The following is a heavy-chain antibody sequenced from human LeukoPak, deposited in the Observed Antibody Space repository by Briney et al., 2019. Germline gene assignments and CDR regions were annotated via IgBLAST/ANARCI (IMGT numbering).Heavy chain of an antibody. D-gene: IGHD3-22*01. Sequence: ASVKVSCKASGYTFTSYYIHWVRQAPGEGLEWMGIINPSGGSTSYAQKFQGRVTMTRDMSTSTVYMELSSLRSEDTAVYYCARVREDYYDSSGPSDAFDIWGQGTMVTVSS. J-gene: IGHJ3*02. CDR1: GYTFTSYY. CDR3: ARVREDYYDSSGPSDAFDI. V-gene: IGHV1-46*01. CDR2: INPSGGST.